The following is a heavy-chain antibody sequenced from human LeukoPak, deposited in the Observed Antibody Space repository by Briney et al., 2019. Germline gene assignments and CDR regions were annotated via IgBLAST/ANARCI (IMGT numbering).Heavy chain of an antibody. V-gene: IGHV4-4*03. D-gene: IGHD3-10*01. Sequence: RGTLSLTCAVSGGSISSDYWWSWVRQPPGKGLEYIGEIRYSGTTNYNPSLKSRVTISLDKSKNQFSLNLNSVTAADTAVFYCARGSHDTIRGVLDIWGQGTMVTVPS. J-gene: IGHJ3*02. CDR2: IRYSGTT. CDR3: ARGSHDTIRGVLDI. CDR1: GGSISSDYW.